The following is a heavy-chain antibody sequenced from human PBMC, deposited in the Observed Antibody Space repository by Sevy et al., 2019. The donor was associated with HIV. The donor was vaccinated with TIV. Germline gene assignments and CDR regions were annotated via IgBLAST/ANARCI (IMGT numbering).Heavy chain of an antibody. Sequence: ASVKVSCKASGYTFTGYYMHWVRQAPGQALEWMGWINANSGGTNYAQNFQGRVTMTRDTSISTAYMELSRLRSDDTAVYYCAPGAAVAGTVVRLGPYYFDYWGQGTLVTVSS. J-gene: IGHJ4*02. V-gene: IGHV1-2*02. D-gene: IGHD6-19*01. CDR3: APGAAVAGTVVRLGPYYFDY. CDR2: INANSGGT. CDR1: GYTFTGYY.